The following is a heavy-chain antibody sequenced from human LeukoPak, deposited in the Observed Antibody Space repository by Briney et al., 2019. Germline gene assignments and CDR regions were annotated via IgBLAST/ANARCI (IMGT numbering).Heavy chain of an antibody. CDR2: ISWNSGTI. CDR3: ARAYKDRSLAGKKEFFQH. J-gene: IGHJ1*01. V-gene: IGHV3-9*01. Sequence: GRSLRLSCAASGFTFDNYAVNWVRQVPGKGLEWISLISWNSGTIGYADSVKGRFTISRDNANNFLYLQMNSLRAEDTALYYCARAYKDRSLAGKKEFFQHWGQGTLVTVSS. CDR1: GFTFDNYA. D-gene: IGHD6-19*01.